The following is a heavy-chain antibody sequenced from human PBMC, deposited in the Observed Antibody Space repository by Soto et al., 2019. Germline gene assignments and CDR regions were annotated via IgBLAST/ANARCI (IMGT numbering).Heavy chain of an antibody. V-gene: IGHV4-39*01. Sequence: QLQLQESGPGLVKPSETLSLTCTVSGGSISSSSYYWGWIRQPPGKGLEWIGSIYYSGSTYYNPPLKGRVTIAVDTSKNQFSLKLSSVTAADTAVYYCARQVAGYSSGLDYWGQGTLVTVSS. CDR1: GGSISSSSYY. D-gene: IGHD6-19*01. CDR2: IYYSGST. J-gene: IGHJ4*02. CDR3: ARQVAGYSSGLDY.